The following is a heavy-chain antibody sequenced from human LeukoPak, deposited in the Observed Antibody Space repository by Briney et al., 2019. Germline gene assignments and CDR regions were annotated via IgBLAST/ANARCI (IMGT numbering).Heavy chain of an antibody. CDR3: AELVISMIGGV. Sequence: GGSLRLSCAASGFTFSSYEMNWVRQAPGKGLEWVSYISSSGSNIYYADSVKGRFTISRDNAKNSLYLQMNSLRAEDTSVYYCAELVISMIGGVWGKGTTVTISS. V-gene: IGHV3-48*03. J-gene: IGHJ6*04. CDR1: GFTFSSYE. D-gene: IGHD3-10*02. CDR2: ISSSGSNI.